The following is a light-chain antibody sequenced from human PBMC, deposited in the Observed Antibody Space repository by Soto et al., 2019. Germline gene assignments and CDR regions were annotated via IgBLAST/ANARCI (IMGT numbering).Light chain of an antibody. CDR1: QSISSW. Sequence: DIQMTQSPSTLSASVGDRVTITCRASQSISSWLAWYQQKPGKAPKFLISDASSLESGVPSRFSGSGSGTEFTLTISSLQPDDFATYYCQQYNSYSWTFGQGTKVDIK. CDR2: DAS. V-gene: IGKV1-5*01. CDR3: QQYNSYSWT. J-gene: IGKJ1*01.